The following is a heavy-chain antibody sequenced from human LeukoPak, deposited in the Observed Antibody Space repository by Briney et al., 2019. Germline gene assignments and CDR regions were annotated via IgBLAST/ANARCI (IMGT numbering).Heavy chain of an antibody. J-gene: IGHJ4*02. V-gene: IGHV4-34*01. CDR2: INHSGST. D-gene: IGHD1-26*01. Sequence: GSLRRSCAASGFTFSSYAMSWIRQPPGKGLEWIGEINHSGSTNYNPSLKSRVTISVDTSKNQFSLKLSSVTAADTAVYYCARLLRYRGVGATIPDYWGQGTLVTVSS. CDR3: ARLLRYRGVGATIPDY. CDR1: GFTFSSYA.